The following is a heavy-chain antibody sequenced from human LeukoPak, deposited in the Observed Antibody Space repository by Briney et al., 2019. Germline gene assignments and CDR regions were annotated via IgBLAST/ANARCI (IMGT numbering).Heavy chain of an antibody. Sequence: ASVKVSCKASGGAFSSYAMSWVRQAPGQGLEWMGGIIPIFGTANYAQKFQGRVTITADESTSTAYMELSSLRSEDTAVYYCARDCSSTSCYQDSNWFDPWGQGTLVTVSS. J-gene: IGHJ5*02. CDR3: ARDCSSTSCYQDSNWFDP. V-gene: IGHV1-69*13. CDR1: GGAFSSYA. CDR2: IIPIFGTA. D-gene: IGHD2-2*01.